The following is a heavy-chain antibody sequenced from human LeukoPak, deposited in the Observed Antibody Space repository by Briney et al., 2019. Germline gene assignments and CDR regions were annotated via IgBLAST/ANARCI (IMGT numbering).Heavy chain of an antibody. CDR1: GFSLSTSGVG. CDR2: IYWDDDK. J-gene: IGHJ4*02. Sequence: GSGPTLVKPTQTLTLTCTFSGFSLSTSGVGVAWIRRPPGKALEWLALIYWDDDKRYSPSLKSRLTLTKDTSKNQVVLTMTDMDPVDTATYYCAHSRVYYYVSGSYFPKTLDYWGQGTLVTVSS. V-gene: IGHV2-5*02. D-gene: IGHD3-10*01. CDR3: AHSRVYYYVSGSYFPKTLDY.